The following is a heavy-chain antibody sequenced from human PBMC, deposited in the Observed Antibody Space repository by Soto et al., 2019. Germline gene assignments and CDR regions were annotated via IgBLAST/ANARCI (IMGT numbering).Heavy chain of an antibody. CDR2: INHSGST. J-gene: IGHJ4*02. CDR1: GGSFSGYY. V-gene: IGHV4-34*01. D-gene: IGHD3-9*01. CDR3: ARVDYDILTGYDFDY. Sequence: ETLSLTCAVYGGSFSGYYWSWIRQPPGKGLEWIGEINHSGSTNYNPSLKSRVTISVDTSKNQFSLKLSSVTAADTAVYYCARVDYDILTGYDFDYWGQGTLVTVSS.